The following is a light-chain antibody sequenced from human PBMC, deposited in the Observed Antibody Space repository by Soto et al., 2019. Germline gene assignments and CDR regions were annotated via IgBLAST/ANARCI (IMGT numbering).Light chain of an antibody. V-gene: IGKV3-15*01. CDR3: QQYGSSIQT. CDR1: QSVDIN. CDR2: GAS. Sequence: EIVLTQSPATLSVSPGDRVTLSCRASQSVDINLAWYQQKAGQAPRLLVYGASTKATDMPGRFSGRGSGTEFTLTISRLEPEDFAVYYCQQYGSSIQTFGQGTRLEIK. J-gene: IGKJ5*01.